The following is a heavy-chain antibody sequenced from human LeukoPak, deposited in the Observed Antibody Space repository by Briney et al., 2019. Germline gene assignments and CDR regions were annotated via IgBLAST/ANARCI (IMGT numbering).Heavy chain of an antibody. CDR2: MNPNSGNT. CDR1: GYTFTTYD. V-gene: IGHV1-8*01. CDR3: ASAEQGLLNAFDV. Sequence: ASVKVSCKASGYTFTTYDTNWVRQATGQGLEWMGWMNPNSGNTGYAQKFQGRVTMTRNTSISTAYMELSSLRSEDTAVYYCASAEQGLLNAFDVWGPGTIITVSS. D-gene: IGHD1/OR15-1a*01. J-gene: IGHJ3*01.